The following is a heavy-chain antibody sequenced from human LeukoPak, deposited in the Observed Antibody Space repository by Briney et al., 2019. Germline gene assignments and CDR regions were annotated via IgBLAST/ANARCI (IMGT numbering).Heavy chain of an antibody. CDR2: ISGSGGST. V-gene: IGHV3-23*01. CDR1: GFTFSSYA. Sequence: QAGGSLRLSCAASGFTFSSYAMSWVRQAPGKGLEWVSAISGSGGSTYYADSVKGRFTISRDNSKNTLYLQMNSLRAEDTVVYYSAKETDSGDAFDIWGQGTMVTVSS. D-gene: IGHD1-26*01. CDR3: AKETDSGDAFDI. J-gene: IGHJ3*02.